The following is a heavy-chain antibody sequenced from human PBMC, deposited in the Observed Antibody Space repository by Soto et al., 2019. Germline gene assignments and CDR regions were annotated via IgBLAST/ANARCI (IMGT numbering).Heavy chain of an antibody. D-gene: IGHD1-26*01. J-gene: IGHJ4*02. CDR2: IYYTGST. CDR3: ARKLVGATDDFDY. V-gene: IGHV4-39*01. CDR1: GGSISISSYY. Sequence: SETLSLTCTVSGGSISISSYYWGWIRQPPGKGLEWIGSIYYTGSTYYDPSLKSRVTISVDTSKNQFSLKLSSVTAADTAVYYCARKLVGATDDFDYWGQGTLVTVSS.